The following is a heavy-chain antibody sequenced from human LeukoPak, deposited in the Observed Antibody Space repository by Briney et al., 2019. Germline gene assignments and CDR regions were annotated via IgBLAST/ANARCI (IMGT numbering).Heavy chain of an antibody. Sequence: SETLSLTCTVSGGSISSSSYYWGWIRQPPGKGLEWIGSIYHSGSTYYNPSLKSRVTISVDTSKNQFSLKLSSVTAADTAVYYCARVGRHCSSTSCGGYYYYYYMDVWGKGSTVTVSS. J-gene: IGHJ6*03. CDR1: GGSISSSSYY. CDR3: ARVGRHCSSTSCGGYYYYYYMDV. V-gene: IGHV4-39*07. D-gene: IGHD2-2*01. CDR2: IYHSGST.